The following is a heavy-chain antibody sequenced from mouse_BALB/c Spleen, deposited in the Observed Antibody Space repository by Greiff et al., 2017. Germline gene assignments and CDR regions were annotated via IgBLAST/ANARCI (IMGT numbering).Heavy chain of an antibody. CDR3: ARLDSSGS. J-gene: IGHJ3*01. Sequence: EVKLMESGGDLVKPGGSLKLSCAASGFTFSSYGMSWVRQTPDKRLEWVATISSGGSYTYYPDSVKGRFTISRDNAKNTLYLQMSSLKSEDTAMYYCARLDSSGSWGQGTLVTVSA. CDR1: GFTFSSYG. D-gene: IGHD3-2*01. CDR2: ISSGGSYT. V-gene: IGHV5-6*01.